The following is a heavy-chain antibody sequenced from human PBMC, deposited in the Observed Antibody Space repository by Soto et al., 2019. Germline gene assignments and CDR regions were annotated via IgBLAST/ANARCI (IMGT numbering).Heavy chain of an antibody. CDR2: TYYRSKWYN. CDR3: ARAIKNYDILTGYPTRDTFDI. V-gene: IGHV6-1*01. CDR1: GGSISSGGYS. J-gene: IGHJ3*02. Sequence: PSETLSLTCAVSGGSISSGGYSWNWIRQSPSRGLEWLGRTYYRSKWYNDYAVSVKSRITINPDTSKNQFSLQLNSVTPEDTAVYYCARAIKNYDILTGYPTRDTFDIWGQGTMVTVSS. D-gene: IGHD3-9*01.